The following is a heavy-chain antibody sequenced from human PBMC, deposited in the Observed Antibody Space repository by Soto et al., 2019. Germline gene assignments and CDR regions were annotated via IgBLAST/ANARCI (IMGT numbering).Heavy chain of an antibody. D-gene: IGHD6-13*01. CDR2: ISAYNGNT. Sequence: QVQLVQSGAEVKKPGASVKVSCKASGYTFTSYGISWVRQAPGQGLEWMGWISAYNGNTNYAQKLQGRVTMTTDTSTSTAYMELRSRRSDDTAVYYCARDLYSSSWYGTDAFDIWGQGTMVTVSS. CDR1: GYTFTSYG. J-gene: IGHJ3*02. V-gene: IGHV1-18*01. CDR3: ARDLYSSSWYGTDAFDI.